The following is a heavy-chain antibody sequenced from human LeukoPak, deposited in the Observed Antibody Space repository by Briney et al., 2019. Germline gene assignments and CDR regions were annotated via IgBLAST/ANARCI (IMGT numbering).Heavy chain of an antibody. Sequence: PGGSLRLSCAASGFTFSSYSMNWVRQAPGKGLEWVSSISSSSSYIYYADSGKGRFTISRDNAKNSLYLQMNSLRAEDTAVYYCARTLAATVTTTNWFDPWGQGTLVTVSS. J-gene: IGHJ5*02. CDR1: GFTFSSYS. V-gene: IGHV3-21*01. CDR2: ISSSSSYI. D-gene: IGHD4-17*01. CDR3: ARTLAATVTTTNWFDP.